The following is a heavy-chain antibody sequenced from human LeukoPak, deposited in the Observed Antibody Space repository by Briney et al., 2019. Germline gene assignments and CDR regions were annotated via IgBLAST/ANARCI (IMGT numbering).Heavy chain of an antibody. Sequence: GGSLRLSCAASGFTFSSYAMSWVRQAPGKGLEWVSAISGSGGSTYYADSVKGRFTISRDNSKNTLYLQMNSLRAEDTAVYYCAKVYRAGELLGLDYWGQETLVTVSS. V-gene: IGHV3-23*01. J-gene: IGHJ4*02. CDR1: GFTFSSYA. CDR2: ISGSGGST. D-gene: IGHD1-26*01. CDR3: AKVYRAGELLGLDY.